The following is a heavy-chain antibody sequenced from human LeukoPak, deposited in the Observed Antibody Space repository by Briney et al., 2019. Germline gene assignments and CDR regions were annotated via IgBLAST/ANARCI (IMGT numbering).Heavy chain of an antibody. Sequence: SETLSLTCTVSGGSISSSIYYCGWIRQPPGKGLEWIGSIYYSGSTYYNPPLKSRVTISVDTSKNQFSLKLSSVTAADTAVYYCARLKRAPRESTPPAPWGQGTLVTVSS. CDR1: GGSISSSIYY. J-gene: IGHJ5*02. D-gene: IGHD2-2*01. CDR3: ARLKRAPRESTPPAP. CDR2: IYYSGST. V-gene: IGHV4-39*01.